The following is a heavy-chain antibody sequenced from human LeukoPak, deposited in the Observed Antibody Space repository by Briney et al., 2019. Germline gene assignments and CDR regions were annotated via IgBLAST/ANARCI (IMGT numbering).Heavy chain of an antibody. CDR3: ARVKEASAFDI. D-gene: IGHD5-12*01. V-gene: IGHV3-21*01. Sequence: GGSLRLSCAASGFTFSSYNMNWVRQAPGKGLEWVSSISSSSSHIYYADSVKGRFTISRDNAKNSLYLQMNSLRAEDTAVYYCARVKEASAFDIRGQGTMITVSS. CDR2: ISSSSSHI. J-gene: IGHJ3*02. CDR1: GFTFSSYN.